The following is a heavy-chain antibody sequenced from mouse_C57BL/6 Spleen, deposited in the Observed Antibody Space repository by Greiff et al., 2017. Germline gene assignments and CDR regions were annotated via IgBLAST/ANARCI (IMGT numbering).Heavy chain of an antibody. D-gene: IGHD1-1*01. CDR2: IDPEDGDT. CDR3: TTYYGSSYWFAY. CDR1: GFNIKDYY. J-gene: IGHJ3*01. Sequence: VQLQQSGAELVRPGASVKLSCTASGFNIKDYYMHWVKQRPEQGLEWIGRIDPEDGDTEYAPKFPGKATMTADTSSNTAYLQLSSLTSEDTAVYYCTTYYGSSYWFAYWGQGTLVTVSA. V-gene: IGHV14-1*01.